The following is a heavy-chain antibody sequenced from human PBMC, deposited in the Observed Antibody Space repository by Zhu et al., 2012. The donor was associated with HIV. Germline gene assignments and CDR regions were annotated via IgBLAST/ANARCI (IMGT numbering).Heavy chain of an antibody. V-gene: IGHV3-7*01. CDR3: VKARGRFSDSPYLFFDN. J-gene: IGHJ4*02. CDR2: TNQDGDKQ. CDR1: GFTFRNSW. D-gene: IGHD3-3*01. Sequence: DVQLVASGGGLVHLGESLRLSCAASGFTFRNSWMTWVRQVPGKGLEWVASTNQDGDKQHYLDSVRGRFTISRDNARDSLHLQMNSLRVDDRGLYHCVKARGRFSDSPYLFFDNWGQGSSGHRLV.